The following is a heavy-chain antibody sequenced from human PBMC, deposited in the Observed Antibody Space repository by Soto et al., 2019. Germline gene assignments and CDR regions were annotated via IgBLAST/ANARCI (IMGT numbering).Heavy chain of an antibody. CDR3: AKRVVPATMDGS. CDR1: GGSLSGGNW. Sequence: QVQLKESGPGLVQPSGTLSLTCAVSGGSLSGGNWWTWVRQPPGLGLEWIGEIYYSGSTNYNPSLKSRLTMSIDKSNNQFSLKLTSVTAADTAVYYCAKRVVPATMDGSWGQGTLVTVSS. V-gene: IGHV4-4*02. D-gene: IGHD2-2*01. J-gene: IGHJ4*02. CDR2: IYYSGST.